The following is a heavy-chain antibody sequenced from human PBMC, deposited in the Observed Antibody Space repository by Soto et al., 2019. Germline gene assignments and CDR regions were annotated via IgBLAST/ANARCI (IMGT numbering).Heavy chain of an antibody. CDR1: GGTFSSYA. CDR2: VIPIFGTA. V-gene: IGHV1-69*01. CDR3: ARGYSTVTTFDY. J-gene: IGHJ4*02. D-gene: IGHD4-17*01. Sequence: QVQLVQSGAEVKKPGSSVKVSCKASGGTFSSYAISWVRQAPGQGLEWMGGVIPIFGTANYAQKFQGRVTITADESTSTAYRELSSPRSEDTAVYYCARGYSTVTTFDYWGQGTLVTVSS.